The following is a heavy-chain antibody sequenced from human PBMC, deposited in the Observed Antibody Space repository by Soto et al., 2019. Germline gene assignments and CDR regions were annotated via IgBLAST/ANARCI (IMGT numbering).Heavy chain of an antibody. D-gene: IGHD3-9*01. CDR1: GGSISSGGYY. CDR2: IYYSGST. CDR3: ASSYFDSPGSYFDY. Sequence: SETLSLTCTVSGGSISSGGYYWSWIRQHPGKGLEWIGYIYYSGSTYYNPSLKSRVTISVDTSKNQFSLKLSSVTAADTAVYYCASSYFDSPGSYFDYWGQGTLVTISS. V-gene: IGHV4-31*03. J-gene: IGHJ4*02.